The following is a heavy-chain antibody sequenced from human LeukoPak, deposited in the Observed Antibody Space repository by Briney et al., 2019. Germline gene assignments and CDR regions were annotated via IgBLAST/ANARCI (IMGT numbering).Heavy chain of an antibody. D-gene: IGHD3-16*01. CDR1: GGSISGTYY. Sequence: PLETLSLTCTVSGGSISGTYYWSWIRQPPGKGLEWIGYNTGTTDSNPSLKSRVTISLDTSKNQFSLNLSSVTAADTAVYYCARRWVYDKRAFDAWGQGTMVTVSS. V-gene: IGHV4-59*08. CDR2: NTGTT. J-gene: IGHJ3*01. CDR3: ARRWVYDKRAFDA.